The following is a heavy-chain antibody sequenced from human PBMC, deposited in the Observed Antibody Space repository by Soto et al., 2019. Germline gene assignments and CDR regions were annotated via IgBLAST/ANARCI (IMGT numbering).Heavy chain of an antibody. CDR3: ARDRCTNGVCYAPSDD. CDR1: GFIFSTYA. Sequence: EVKLVESGGGLVQPGGSLRLSCATSGFIFSTYAMHWVRQAPGKGLEYVSAISSNGRSTYYANSVKDRFTISRDNSKNTLYLQMDSLRAEDMAVYYCARDRCTNGVCYAPSDDWGQGTLVTVSS. D-gene: IGHD2-8*01. J-gene: IGHJ1*01. V-gene: IGHV3-64*01. CDR2: ISSNGRST.